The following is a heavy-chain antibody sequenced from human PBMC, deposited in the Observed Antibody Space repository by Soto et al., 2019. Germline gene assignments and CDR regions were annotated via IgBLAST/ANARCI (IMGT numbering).Heavy chain of an antibody. CDR3: AKGEKLWDPFDY. CDR2: ISASGYSA. Sequence: EAQLLESGGGLVQPGGSLRLSCVASGLAFNNYAMSWVRQAPGKGLEWVSIISASGYSAYYGGAVKGRFTTSRDNSKSTLYLQMNRLRADDTAVYYCAKGEKLWDPFDYWGQGTLVTVSS. D-gene: IGHD5-18*01. V-gene: IGHV3-23*01. CDR1: GLAFNNYA. J-gene: IGHJ4*02.